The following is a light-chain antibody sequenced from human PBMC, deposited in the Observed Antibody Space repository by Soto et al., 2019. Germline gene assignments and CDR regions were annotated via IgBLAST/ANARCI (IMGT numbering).Light chain of an antibody. V-gene: IGKV4-1*01. J-gene: IGKJ4*01. CDR3: QQYFDVPFT. CDR2: WAS. Sequence: DIVMTQSPDSLAVSLGERATMNCKCSRSVLYKSNNKNHLAWYQQKPGQPPQLIIYWASTRESGVPERFSGSGSGTDFTLTISSLEAEDVAFYWCQQYFDVPFTFVGGTKVDIK. CDR1: RSVLYKSNNKNH.